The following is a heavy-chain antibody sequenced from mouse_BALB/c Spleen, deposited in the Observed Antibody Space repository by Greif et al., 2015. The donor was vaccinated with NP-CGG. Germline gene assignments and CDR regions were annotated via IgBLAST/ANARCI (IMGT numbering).Heavy chain of an antibody. V-gene: IGHV2-9*02. D-gene: IGHD1-1*01. CDR1: GFSLTSYG. CDR3: ARAYYGSCTIYYDLDYDAMAF. Sequence: VQLQQSGPGLVAPSQSLSITCTVSGFSLTSYGVHWVRQPPGKGLEWLGVIWAGGSTNYNSGLMSRLSISKDNSKSQFFLKKTGPLAEDTAIYFCARAYYGSCTIYYDLDYDAMAFWGQGTSVTVSS. CDR2: IWAGGST. J-gene: IGHJ4*01.